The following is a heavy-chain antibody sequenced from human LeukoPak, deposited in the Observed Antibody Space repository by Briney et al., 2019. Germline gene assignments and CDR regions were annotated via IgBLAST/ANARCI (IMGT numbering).Heavy chain of an antibody. CDR3: ARHGWFGETPFPWFDP. D-gene: IGHD3-10*01. J-gene: IGHJ5*02. V-gene: IGHV4-4*07. Sequence: SETLSLTCTVSGGSISSYYWSWIRQPAGKGLEWIGRIYTSGSTNYNPSLKSRVTMSVDTSKNQFSLKLGSVTAADTAVYYCARHGWFGETPFPWFDPWGQGTLVTVSS. CDR1: GGSISSYY. CDR2: IYTSGST.